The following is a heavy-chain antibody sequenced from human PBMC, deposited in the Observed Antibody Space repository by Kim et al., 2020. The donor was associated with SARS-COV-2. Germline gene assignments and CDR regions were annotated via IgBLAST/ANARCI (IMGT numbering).Heavy chain of an antibody. J-gene: IGHJ4*02. CDR3: ARDKMAVAGIYDY. D-gene: IGHD6-19*01. V-gene: IGHV3-21*01. Sequence: YADSVKGRFTISRDNAKNSLYLQMNSLRAEDTAVYYCARDKMAVAGIYDYWGQGTLVTVSS.